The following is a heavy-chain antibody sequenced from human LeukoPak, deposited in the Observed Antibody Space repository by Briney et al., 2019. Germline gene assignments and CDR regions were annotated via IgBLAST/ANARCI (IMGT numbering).Heavy chain of an antibody. Sequence: PSETLSLTCTVSGGSISSGGYYWSWIRQPPGKGLEWIGEINHSGSTNYNPSLKSRVTISVDTSKNQFSLKLSSVTAADTAVYYCARVPIAMTTVTRGTYFDYWGQGTLVTVSS. CDR1: GGSISSGGYY. CDR3: ARVPIAMTTVTRGTYFDY. V-gene: IGHV4-39*07. J-gene: IGHJ4*02. D-gene: IGHD4-17*01. CDR2: INHSGST.